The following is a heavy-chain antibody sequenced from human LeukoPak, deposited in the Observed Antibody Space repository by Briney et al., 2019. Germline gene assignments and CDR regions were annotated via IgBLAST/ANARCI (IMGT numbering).Heavy chain of an antibody. CDR3: ARADGSSWFHF. D-gene: IGHD6-13*01. J-gene: IGHJ4*02. CDR1: GFTFSSYS. CDR2: ISSSSSYI. Sequence: GGSLRLSCAASGFTFSSYSMNWVRQAPGKGLEWVSSISSSSSYIYYADSVKGRFTISRDNAKNSLYLQMNSLRAEDTAVYYCARADGSSWFHFWGRGTLATVSS. V-gene: IGHV3-21*01.